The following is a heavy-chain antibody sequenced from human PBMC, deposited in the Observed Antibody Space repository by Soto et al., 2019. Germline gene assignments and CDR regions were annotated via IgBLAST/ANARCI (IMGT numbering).Heavy chain of an antibody. CDR3: STRAYDTNGYYRFDP. CDR2: INHSGRV. J-gene: IGHJ5*01. V-gene: IGHV4-34*01. Sequence: SETLSLTCAVYGGSFSGHSWTWIRQSPGKGLEWIGDINHSGRVNYSPSLKSRVTISLDTSKNQFSLTLSAVTAADTAMYYCSTRAYDTNGYYRFDPWGQGNLVTAPQ. CDR1: GGSFSGHS. D-gene: IGHD3-22*01.